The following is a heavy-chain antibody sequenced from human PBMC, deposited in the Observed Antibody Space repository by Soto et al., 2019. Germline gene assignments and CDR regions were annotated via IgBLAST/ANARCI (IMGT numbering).Heavy chain of an antibody. CDR3: AKKVNSGPGSQFFDY. Sequence: EVHLLESGGGLVQPGGSVRLSCAASGFTFSSYSMSWVRQAPGKGLEWVSGFRSGGDDGTTYYADSVKGRFTISRDNSKNTLFLQMNSLRAEDTAIYYCAKKVNSGPGSQFFDYWGQGTLVTVSS. D-gene: IGHD3-10*01. J-gene: IGHJ4*02. CDR2: FRSGGDDGTT. CDR1: GFTFSSYS. V-gene: IGHV3-23*01.